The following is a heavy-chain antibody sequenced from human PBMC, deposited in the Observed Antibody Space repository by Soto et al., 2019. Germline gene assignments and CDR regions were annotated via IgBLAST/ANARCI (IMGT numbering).Heavy chain of an antibody. J-gene: IGHJ6*02. CDR1: GGSISSSSYY. V-gene: IGHV4-39*01. CDR3: ARDVYYGEQNYYDYGMDV. D-gene: IGHD4-17*01. Sequence: QLQLQESGPGLVKPSETLSLTCTVSGGSISSSSYYWGWIRQPPGKGLEWIGSIYYSGSTYYNPSLESPDPLSVDTSQNLLSLKLSSVTAADTAVYCCARDVYYGEQNYYDYGMDVWGQGTTVTVSS. CDR2: IYYSGST.